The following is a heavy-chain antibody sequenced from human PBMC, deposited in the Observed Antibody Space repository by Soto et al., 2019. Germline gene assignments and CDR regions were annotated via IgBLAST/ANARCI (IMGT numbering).Heavy chain of an antibody. CDR3: ARAQMIFGIITVFDY. D-gene: IGHD3-3*01. Sequence: SETLSLTCTVSGGSINSGGYYWSWIRQHPGKGLEWIGYIYYSGSTYYNPSLKSRVTISVDTSKNQFSLKLTSVTAADTAVYFCARAQMIFGIITVFDYWGQGTLVTVSS. V-gene: IGHV4-31*03. CDR2: IYYSGST. CDR1: GGSINSGGYY. J-gene: IGHJ4*02.